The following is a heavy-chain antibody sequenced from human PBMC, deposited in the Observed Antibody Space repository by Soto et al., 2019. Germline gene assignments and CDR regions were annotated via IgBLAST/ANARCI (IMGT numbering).Heavy chain of an antibody. CDR3: AREGGRSYGDYDGVWFDP. CDR1: GGSISSYY. V-gene: IGHV4-59*12. D-gene: IGHD4-17*01. Sequence: SETLSLTCTVSGGSISSYYWSWIRQPPGKGLEWIGDIYYSGSTNYNPSLKSRVTISVDTSKNQFSLKLSSVTAADTAVYYCAREGGRSYGDYDGVWFDPWGQGTLVTVSS. J-gene: IGHJ5*02. CDR2: IYYSGST.